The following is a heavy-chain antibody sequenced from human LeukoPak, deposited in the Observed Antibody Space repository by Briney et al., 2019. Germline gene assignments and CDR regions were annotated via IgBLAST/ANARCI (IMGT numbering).Heavy chain of an antibody. Sequence: SETLSLTCAVSGHSIGSGYYWAWIRQSPGKGLQWIASVYHSGHTYYNPSLLSRVTISVDTSEKQFSLKLRSVTAADTAVYYRARIRGSGSSWLFDYWGQGTLVTVSS. CDR2: VYHSGHT. V-gene: IGHV4-38-2*01. D-gene: IGHD6-13*01. CDR1: GHSIGSGYY. CDR3: ARIRGSGSSWLFDY. J-gene: IGHJ4*02.